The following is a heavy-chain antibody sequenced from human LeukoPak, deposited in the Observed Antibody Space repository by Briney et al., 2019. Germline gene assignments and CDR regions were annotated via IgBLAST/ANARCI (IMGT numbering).Heavy chain of an antibody. J-gene: IGHJ4*02. D-gene: IGHD3-10*01. CDR3: AKILLWFGELLWGFDY. CDR1: GFTFSSYA. CDR2: ISGSGGST. V-gene: IGHV3-23*01. Sequence: GGSLRLSCAASGFTFSSYAMSWVRQAPGKGLEWVSAISGSGGSTYYADSVKGRFTISRDNSKNTLYLQMNSLRAEDTAVYYCAKILLWFGELLWGFDYWGQGTLVTVSS.